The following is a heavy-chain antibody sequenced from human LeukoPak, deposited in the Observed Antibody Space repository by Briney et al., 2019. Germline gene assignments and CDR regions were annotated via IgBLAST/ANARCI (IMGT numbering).Heavy chain of an antibody. Sequence: ASVKVSCKTSGYRFTAHFMYWVRQAPGQGLEWMGWINPNDGGTNYAQKFQGRITLTRETTFTTTYMDVTRLTSDDTAVNYCARGGVPGQQLDYWGPGTLVTVSS. J-gene: IGHJ4*02. V-gene: IGHV1-2*02. D-gene: IGHD6-13*01. CDR1: GYRFTAHF. CDR3: ARGGVPGQQLDY. CDR2: INPNDGGT.